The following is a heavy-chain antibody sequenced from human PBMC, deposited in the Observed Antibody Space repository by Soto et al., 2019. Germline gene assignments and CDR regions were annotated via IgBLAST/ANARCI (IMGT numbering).Heavy chain of an antibody. Sequence: EMQLVESGGGLVQPGGSLKLSCAASGFDFSGSAMHWVRQPSGKGLEWVGRIRSKANGYATAYGASVSGRLTISRDDSNNTTYLLLHSLKPDDTAVYYCCRRVDGGYYYYGFDVWGQGTAVIVSS. D-gene: IGHD3-16*01. CDR3: CRRVDGGYYYYGFDV. J-gene: IGHJ6*02. CDR2: IRSKANGYAT. V-gene: IGHV3-73*02. CDR1: GFDFSGSA.